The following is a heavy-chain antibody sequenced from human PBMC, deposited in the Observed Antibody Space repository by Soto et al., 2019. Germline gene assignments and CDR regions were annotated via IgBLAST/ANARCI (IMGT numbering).Heavy chain of an antibody. CDR2: INHNSGGT. Sequence: ASVEVSCRASGYTFTGYYMHWVRQAPGQGLEWMGWINHNSGGTNYAQKFQGRVTMTRDTSISTAYMELRRLRSDDTAVYYCATSQGSFSRSWYLVHVDYWXQ. V-gene: IGHV1-2*02. J-gene: IGHJ4*01. D-gene: IGHD6-13*01. CDR1: GYTFTGYY. CDR3: ATSQGSFSRSWYLVHVDY.